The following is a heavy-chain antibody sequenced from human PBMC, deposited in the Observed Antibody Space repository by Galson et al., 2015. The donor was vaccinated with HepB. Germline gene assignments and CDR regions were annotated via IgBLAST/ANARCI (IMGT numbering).Heavy chain of an antibody. J-gene: IGHJ6*02. CDR3: AKVSGSYYDSSGYYYYGMDV. Sequence: SLRLSCAASGFTFSSYAMSWVRQAPGKGLEWVSAISGSGGSTYYADSVKGRFTISRDNSKNTLYLQMNSLRAEDTAVYYCAKVSGSYYDSSGYYYYGMDVWGQGTTVTVSS. CDR2: ISGSGGST. D-gene: IGHD3-22*01. CDR1: GFTFSSYA. V-gene: IGHV3-23*01.